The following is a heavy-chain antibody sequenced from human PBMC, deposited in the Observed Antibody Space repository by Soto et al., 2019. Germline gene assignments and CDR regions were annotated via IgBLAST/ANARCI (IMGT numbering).Heavy chain of an antibody. CDR2: FNPSGLST. V-gene: IGHV1-46*01. CDR1: GSITNPI. CDR3: AKVTHRGPIAVAGPLGS. J-gene: IGHJ4*02. D-gene: IGHD6-19*01. Sequence: QVHLVQSGAEVKKPGASVNVSCQASGSITNPIMHWVGQAPGQGFGWLGIFNPSGLSTTYAQKFQGRVTITRDTSTSTVYMELSSLTSEDTAVYFCAKVTHRGPIAVAGPLGSWGQGTLVIVSS.